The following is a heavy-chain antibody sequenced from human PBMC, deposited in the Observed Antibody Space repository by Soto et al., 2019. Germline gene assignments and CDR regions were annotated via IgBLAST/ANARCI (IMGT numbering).Heavy chain of an antibody. V-gene: IGHV4-59*12. CDR1: GGCISRYY. D-gene: IGHD1-26*01. Sequence: PXASLSLTCTVCGGCISRYYWNWIRQSPAKGLEWIAYIYYSGSTNYNPSLKSRVTISVDTSRKQFSLKLRSVTAADTAVYYCESGTDGIVDGLDVWGQRTTVTVSS. J-gene: IGHJ6*02. CDR3: ESGTDGIVDGLDV. CDR2: IYYSGST.